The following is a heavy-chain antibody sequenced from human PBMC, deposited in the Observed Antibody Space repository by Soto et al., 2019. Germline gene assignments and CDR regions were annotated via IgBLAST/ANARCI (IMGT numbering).Heavy chain of an antibody. CDR3: QIRVEDAFDI. J-gene: IGHJ3*02. D-gene: IGHD2-8*02. V-gene: IGHV1-69*02. CDR2: IIPILGIA. Sequence: QVQLVQSGAEVKKPGSSVKVSCKASGGTFSSYTISWVRQAPGQGLEWMGRIIPILGIANYAQKFQGRVTIXGDKSTGTAYMELSSLRSEDTAVYYCQIRVEDAFDIWGQGTMVTVSS. CDR1: GGTFSSYT.